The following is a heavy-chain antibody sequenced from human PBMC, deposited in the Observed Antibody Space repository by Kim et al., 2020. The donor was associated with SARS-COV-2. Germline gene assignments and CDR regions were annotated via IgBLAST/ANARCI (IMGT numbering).Heavy chain of an antibody. CDR3: ASGGRYCSGGSCYSLDY. CDR1: GGSISSGGYS. J-gene: IGHJ4*02. Sequence: SETLSLTCAVSGGSISSGGYSWSWIRQPPGKGLEWIGYIYHSGSTYYNPSLKSRVTISVDRSKNQFSLKLSSVTAADTAVYYCASGGRYCSGGSCYSLDYWGQGTLVTVSS. D-gene: IGHD2-15*01. CDR2: IYHSGST. V-gene: IGHV4-30-2*01.